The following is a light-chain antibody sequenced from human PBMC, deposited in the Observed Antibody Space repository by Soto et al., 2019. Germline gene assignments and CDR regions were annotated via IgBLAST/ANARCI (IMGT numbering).Light chain of an antibody. Sequence: DIQVTQSPSSVSASVCDRVTITWXASQDIAGYLAWYQHKPGRTPELLIHGASRLQSGVPARFSGSGSGTDFTLSINSLQPEDFATYYCQQAYSFPITFGQGTRLEI. V-gene: IGKV1D-12*01. CDR1: QDIAGY. CDR3: QQAYSFPIT. CDR2: GAS. J-gene: IGKJ5*01.